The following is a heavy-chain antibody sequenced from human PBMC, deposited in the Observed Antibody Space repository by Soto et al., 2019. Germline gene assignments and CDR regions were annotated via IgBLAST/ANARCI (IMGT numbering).Heavy chain of an antibody. CDR2: IIPIFGTA. Sequence: SVKVSCKASGGTFSSYAISWVRQAPGQGLEWMGGIIPIFGTANYAQKFQGRVTITADESTSTAYMELSSLRSEDTAVYYCAREGGASYDFWSGFPKAPYGMDVWGQGTTVTVSS. J-gene: IGHJ6*02. V-gene: IGHV1-69*13. D-gene: IGHD3-3*01. CDR3: AREGGASYDFWSGFPKAPYGMDV. CDR1: GGTFSSYA.